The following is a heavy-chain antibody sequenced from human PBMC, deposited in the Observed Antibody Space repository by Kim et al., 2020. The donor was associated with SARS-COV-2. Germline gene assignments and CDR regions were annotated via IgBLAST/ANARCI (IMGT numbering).Heavy chain of an antibody. Sequence: GGSLRLSCAASGFTFSSYGMHWVRQAPGKGLEWVAVISYDGSNKYYADSVKGRFTISRDNSKNTLYLQMNSLRAEDTAVYYCAKDMFVAVAGIFDYWGQGTLVTVSS. CDR1: GFTFSSYG. J-gene: IGHJ4*02. CDR2: ISYDGSNK. CDR3: AKDMFVAVAGIFDY. V-gene: IGHV3-30*18. D-gene: IGHD6-19*01.